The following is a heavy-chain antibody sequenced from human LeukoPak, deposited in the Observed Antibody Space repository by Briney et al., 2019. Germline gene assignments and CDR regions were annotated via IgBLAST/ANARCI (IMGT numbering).Heavy chain of an antibody. J-gene: IGHJ4*02. CDR3: AKDYYGGNTCPDY. D-gene: IGHD4-23*01. CDR1: GYIFTGYY. Sequence: SCKTSGYIFTGYYMHWVRQAPGKGLEWVAVISYDGGNKYYADSVKGRFTISRDNSKNTLYVQMNSLRDEDTAVYYCAKDYYGGNTCPDYWGQGTLVTVSS. CDR2: ISYDGGNK. V-gene: IGHV3-30*18.